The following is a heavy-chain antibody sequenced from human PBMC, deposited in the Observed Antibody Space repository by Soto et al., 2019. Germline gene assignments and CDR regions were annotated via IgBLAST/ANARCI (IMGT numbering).Heavy chain of an antibody. CDR3: ARDLRYGDSPLDY. CDR2: IWYDGSNK. V-gene: IGHV3-33*01. CDR1: GFTFSSYG. Sequence: GGSLRLSCAASGFTFSSYGMHWVRQAPGKGLEWVAVIWYDGSNKYYADSVKGRFTISRDNSKNTLYLQMNSLRAEDTAVYYCARDLRYGDSPLDYWGQETLVTVSS. D-gene: IGHD4-17*01. J-gene: IGHJ4*02.